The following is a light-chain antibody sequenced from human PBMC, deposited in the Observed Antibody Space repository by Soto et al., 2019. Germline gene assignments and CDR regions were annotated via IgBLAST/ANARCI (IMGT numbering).Light chain of an antibody. Sequence: DIQMTQSPSSVSASVGDRATITCRASQGISSWLAWYQQKPGKAPKLLIYAASSLQSGVPSRFSGSGSGTDFTLSIISLQPVEFSTYYCRQANSFPITFGQGTRLEIK. CDR2: AAS. CDR3: RQANSFPIT. V-gene: IGKV1D-12*01. J-gene: IGKJ5*01. CDR1: QGISSW.